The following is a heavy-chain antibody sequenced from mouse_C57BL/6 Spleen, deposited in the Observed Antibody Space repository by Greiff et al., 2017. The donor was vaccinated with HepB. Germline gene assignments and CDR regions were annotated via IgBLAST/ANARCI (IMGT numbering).Heavy chain of an antibody. J-gene: IGHJ4*01. V-gene: IGHV5-17*01. CDR3: ARDAMDY. Sequence: EVKLVESGGGLVKPGGSLKLSCAASGFTFSDYGMHWVRQAPEKGLEWVAYISSGSSTIYYADTVKGRFTISTDNAKNTLFLQMTSLSSEDTAMYYCARDAMDYWGQGTSVTVAS. CDR1: GFTFSDYG. CDR2: ISSGSSTI.